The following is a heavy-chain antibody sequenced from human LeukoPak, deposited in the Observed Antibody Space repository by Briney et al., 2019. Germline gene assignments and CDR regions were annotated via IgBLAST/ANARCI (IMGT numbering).Heavy chain of an antibody. D-gene: IGHD3-10*01. V-gene: IGHV4-4*07. CDR3: ASLAYGSGSYFVY. Sequence: PSETLSVNCTVSGGSIDTHYWNWIRQPAGKGLEWIGRVYAGGSTNYNPSLKSRVTMSAVTSKNQFSLRLSSVTAADTAVYYCASLAYGSGSYFVYWGQGTLVTVSS. CDR2: VYAGGST. CDR1: GGSIDTHY. J-gene: IGHJ4*02.